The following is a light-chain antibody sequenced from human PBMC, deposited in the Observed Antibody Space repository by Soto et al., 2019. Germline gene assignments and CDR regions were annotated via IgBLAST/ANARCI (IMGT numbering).Light chain of an antibody. Sequence: QSVLTQPPSVSGAPGQRVTISCTGSSSNIGAGYDVHWYQHLPGTAPKLLIYAKTNRPSGVPDRFSGSRSGASASLAITGLQAEDEADYYCQSYDSSLSGYVVFGGGTQLTVL. CDR3: QSYDSSLSGYVV. CDR1: SSNIGAGYD. J-gene: IGLJ2*01. CDR2: AKT. V-gene: IGLV1-40*01.